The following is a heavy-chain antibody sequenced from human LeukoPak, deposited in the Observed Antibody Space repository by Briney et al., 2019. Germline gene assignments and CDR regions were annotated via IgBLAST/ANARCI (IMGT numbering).Heavy chain of an antibody. CDR3: AKCGNSGCHLIDY. V-gene: IGHV3-33*06. J-gene: IGHJ4*02. CDR2: IWFDGGKI. CDR1: GFPFSSYV. Sequence: PGGSLRLSCAASGFPFSSYVMHWLRQAPGKGLEWVAVIWFDGGKIYYADSVKGRFTISRDNSKNTLYLQMNSLRAEDTAVYHCAKCGNSGCHLIDYWGQGTLVTVSS. D-gene: IGHD5-12*01.